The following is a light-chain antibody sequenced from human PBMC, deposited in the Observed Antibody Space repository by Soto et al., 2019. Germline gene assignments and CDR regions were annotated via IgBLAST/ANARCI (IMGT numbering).Light chain of an antibody. CDR3: QQRNVWPPVT. CDR1: PSVTNF. J-gene: IGKJ5*01. V-gene: IGKV3-11*01. CDR2: GAF. Sequence: IVLTQSPGTLSLSPRERATLSCRASPSVTNFLAWYQQKPGQAPRLLIYGAFNRATGIPARFSGSGSGTDFTLTISSLEPEDSAVYYCQQRNVWPPVTFGQGTRLEI.